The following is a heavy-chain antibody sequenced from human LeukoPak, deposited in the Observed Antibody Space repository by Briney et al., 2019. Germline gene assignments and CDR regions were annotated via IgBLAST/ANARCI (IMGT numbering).Heavy chain of an antibody. CDR1: GGSFSGYY. V-gene: IGHV4-59*08. CDR2: IYYSGST. Sequence: PSETLSLTCAVYGGSFSGYYWSWIRQPPGKGLEWIGYIYYSGSTNYNPSLKSRVTISVDTSKNQFSLKLSSVTAADTAVYYCARRVVAYFDYWGQGTLVTVSS. J-gene: IGHJ4*02. D-gene: IGHD2-21*01. CDR3: ARRVVAYFDY.